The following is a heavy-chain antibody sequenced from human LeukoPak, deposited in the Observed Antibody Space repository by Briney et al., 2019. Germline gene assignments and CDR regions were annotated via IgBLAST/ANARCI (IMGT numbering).Heavy chain of an antibody. V-gene: IGHV1-69*04. CDR3: ARGPYSSSWYVIDY. CDR2: IIPILGIA. D-gene: IGHD6-13*01. J-gene: IGHJ4*02. Sequence: SVKVSCKASGGTFSSYAISWVRQAPGQGLEWMGRIIPILGIANYAQKFQGRVTITTDESTSTAYMELSSLRSEDTAVYYCARGPYSSSWYVIDYWGQGTLVTVSS. CDR1: GGTFSSYA.